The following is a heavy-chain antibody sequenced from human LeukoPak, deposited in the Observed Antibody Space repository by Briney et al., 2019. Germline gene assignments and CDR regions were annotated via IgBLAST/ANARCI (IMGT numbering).Heavy chain of an antibody. CDR2: TYYSGST. Sequence: PSETLSLTCTVSGGSISGYYWSWIRQPPGKGLEWIGYTYYSGSTNYNPSLKGRVTISLDTSKNQFSLKLSSVTAADTAVYYCARHKGDTALRAFDMWGQGTMVTVSS. J-gene: IGHJ3*02. CDR1: GGSISGYY. V-gene: IGHV4-59*08. D-gene: IGHD5-18*01. CDR3: ARHKGDTALRAFDM.